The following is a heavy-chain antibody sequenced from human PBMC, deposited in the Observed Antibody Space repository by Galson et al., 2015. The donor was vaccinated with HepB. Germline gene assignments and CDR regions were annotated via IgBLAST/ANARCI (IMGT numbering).Heavy chain of an antibody. CDR2: IWYDGNNK. V-gene: IGHV3-33*01. Sequence: SLRLSCAASGFTFKNYGMFWVRQAPGKGLEWVALIWYDGNNKYYGDSVKGRFTISRDNSKNTLYLQMNSLRAEDTAVYYCAREALNVLWFGESTPHFDYWGQGTLVTVSS. D-gene: IGHD3-10*01. CDR3: AREALNVLWFGESTPHFDY. J-gene: IGHJ4*02. CDR1: GFTFKNYG.